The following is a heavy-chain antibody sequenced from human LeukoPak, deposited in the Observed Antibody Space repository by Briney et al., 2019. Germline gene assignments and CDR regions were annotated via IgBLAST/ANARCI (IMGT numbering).Heavy chain of an antibody. V-gene: IGHV3-33*06. CDR1: GFTFNSYG. J-gene: IGHJ4*02. CDR2: IWYDGSNT. D-gene: IGHD3-16*01. Sequence: PGRSLRLSCAASGFTFNSYGMHWVRQAPGKGLEWVAVIWYDGSNTYYADSVKGRFTISRDDSKNTLYLQMNSLRAEDTAVYYCAKTITMHVWGSFDYWGQGTLVTVSS. CDR3: AKTITMHVWGSFDY.